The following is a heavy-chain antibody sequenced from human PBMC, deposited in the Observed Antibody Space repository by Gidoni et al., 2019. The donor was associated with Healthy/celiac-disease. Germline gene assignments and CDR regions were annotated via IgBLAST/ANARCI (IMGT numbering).Heavy chain of an antibody. J-gene: IGHJ6*02. CDR2: INHSGST. D-gene: IGHD3-10*01. Sequence: QVQLQQWGAGLLKPSETLSLTCAVYGGSFSGSYWSWIRQPPGKGLEWIGEINHSGSTNYNPALKSRVTISVDTSKNQFSLKLSSVTAADTAVYYCARSGTYYYGSGSYTPYYYYGMDVWGQGTTVTVSS. CDR3: ARSGTYYYGSGSYTPYYYYGMDV. V-gene: IGHV4-34*01. CDR1: GGSFSGSY.